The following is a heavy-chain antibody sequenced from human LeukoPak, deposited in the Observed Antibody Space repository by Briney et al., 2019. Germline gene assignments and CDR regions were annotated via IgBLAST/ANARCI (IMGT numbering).Heavy chain of an antibody. D-gene: IGHD2-8*02. Sequence: PGGSLRLSCAASGFTFSSYAISWVRQAPGQGLEWMGGIIPIFSTANYAQKFQGRVTITADESTSTAYMELSSLRSEDTAVYYCARSGLWGYYFDYWGQGTLVTVSS. CDR3: ARSGLWGYYFDY. CDR1: GFTFSSYA. J-gene: IGHJ4*02. CDR2: IIPIFSTA. V-gene: IGHV1-69*01.